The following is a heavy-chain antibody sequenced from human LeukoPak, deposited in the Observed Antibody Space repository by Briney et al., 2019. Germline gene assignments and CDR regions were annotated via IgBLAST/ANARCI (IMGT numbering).Heavy chain of an antibody. CDR2: MNPNSGNT. V-gene: IGHV1-8*03. CDR1: GYTFTGYY. CDR3: ARGEGNYYYYYMDV. Sequence: ASVKVSCKASGYTFTGYYMHWVRQAPGQGLEWMGWMNPNSGNTGYAQKFQGRVTITRNTSISTAYMELSSLRSEDTAVYYCARGEGNYYYYYMDVWGKGTTVTVSS. J-gene: IGHJ6*03.